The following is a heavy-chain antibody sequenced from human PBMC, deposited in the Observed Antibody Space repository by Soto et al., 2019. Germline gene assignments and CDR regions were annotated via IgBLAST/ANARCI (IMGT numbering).Heavy chain of an antibody. Sequence: GGSLRLSCAASGFTFSSYSMNWVRQAPGKGLEWVSSISSSSSYIYYADSVKGRFTISRDNAKNSLYLQMNSLRAEDTAVYYCARDYQRYCSGGSCLDYWGQGTLVTVSS. J-gene: IGHJ4*02. CDR3: ARDYQRYCSGGSCLDY. V-gene: IGHV3-21*01. D-gene: IGHD2-15*01. CDR2: ISSSSSYI. CDR1: GFTFSSYS.